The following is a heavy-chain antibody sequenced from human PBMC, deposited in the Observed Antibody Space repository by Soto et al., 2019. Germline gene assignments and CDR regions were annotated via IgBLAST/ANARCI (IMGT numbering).Heavy chain of an antibody. CDR1: GYSFTSYG. V-gene: IGHV1-18*01. CDR2: VSPYNGHT. Sequence: GASVKVSCKASGYSFTSYGISWVRRAPGQGLEWMGLVSPYNGHTQFAQRFQGRVTMTTDTSTKTAYMELRNLRSDDTAHYYCARELTIVPATHPRLQNYGMDVWGQGTTVTVSS. D-gene: IGHD2-2*01. J-gene: IGHJ6*02. CDR3: ARELTIVPATHPRLQNYGMDV.